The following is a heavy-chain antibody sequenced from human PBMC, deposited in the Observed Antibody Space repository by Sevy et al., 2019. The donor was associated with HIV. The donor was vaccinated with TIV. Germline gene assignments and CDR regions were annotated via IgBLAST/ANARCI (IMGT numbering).Heavy chain of an antibody. CDR1: GFTFSSYA. J-gene: IGHJ6*02. Sequence: GSLRLSCAASGFTFSSYAMSWVRQAPGKGLEWVSAISGSGGSTYYADSVKGRFTISRDNSQNTLYLQMNSLRAEDTAVYYCAKDRYCSGGSGYDRHHYDYYYYYGMDVWGQGTTVTVSS. CDR2: ISGSGGST. D-gene: IGHD2-15*01. CDR3: AKDRYCSGGSGYDRHHYDYYYYYGMDV. V-gene: IGHV3-23*01.